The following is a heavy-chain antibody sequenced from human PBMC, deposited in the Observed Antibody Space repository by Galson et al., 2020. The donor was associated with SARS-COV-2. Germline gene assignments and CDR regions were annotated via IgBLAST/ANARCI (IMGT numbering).Heavy chain of an antibody. Sequence: ASETLSLTCKVSGDSVSSDNYFWSWIRQPPGQGLEWSGYIYYSGHSKYNPSLGSRVTMSVDTSKNQFSLKVISVTAADTAVYYCAREVDSSESHNYFDYWGQGSLVTVSS. CDR1: GDSVSSDNYF. D-gene: IGHD3-22*01. CDR3: AREVDSSESHNYFDY. V-gene: IGHV4-61*01. CDR2: IYYSGHS. J-gene: IGHJ4*02.